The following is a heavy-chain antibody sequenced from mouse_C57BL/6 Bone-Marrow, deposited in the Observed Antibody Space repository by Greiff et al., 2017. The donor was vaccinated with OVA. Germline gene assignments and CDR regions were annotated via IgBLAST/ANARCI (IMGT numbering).Heavy chain of an antibody. Sequence: VQLQQSGAELVRPGASVKLSCTASGFNIKDDYMHWVKQRPEQGLEWIGWLDPENGDTEYASKFQGKATITADTSSNTAYLQLSSLTSEDTAVYYCTTWDYYGRDWFAYWGQGTLVTVSA. CDR2: LDPENGDT. D-gene: IGHD1-1*01. J-gene: IGHJ3*01. CDR1: GFNIKDDY. V-gene: IGHV14-4*01. CDR3: TTWDYYGRDWFAY.